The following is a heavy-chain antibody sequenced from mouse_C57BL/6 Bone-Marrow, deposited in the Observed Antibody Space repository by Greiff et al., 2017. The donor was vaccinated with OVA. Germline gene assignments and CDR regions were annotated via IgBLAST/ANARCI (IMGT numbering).Heavy chain of an antibody. V-gene: IGHV1-59*01. CDR1: GYTFTSYW. CDR2: IDPSDSYT. Sequence: QVQLQQPGAELVRPGTSVKLSCKASGYTFTSYWMHWVKQRPGQGLEWIGVIDPSDSYTNYNQKFKGKATLTVDTSSSTAYMQLSSLTSEDSAVYYCAIPYDYDEAYWGQGTLVTVSA. D-gene: IGHD2-4*01. CDR3: AIPYDYDEAY. J-gene: IGHJ3*01.